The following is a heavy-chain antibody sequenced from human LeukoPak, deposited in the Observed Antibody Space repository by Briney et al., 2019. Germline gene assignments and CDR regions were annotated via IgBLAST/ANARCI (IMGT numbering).Heavy chain of an antibody. Sequence: GGSLRLSCAASGFTFSSHLMHWVRQAPGKGLVWVSRISSDGTYTNYADSVRGRFTISRDNAKNTLYLQMNSLRAEDTAVYYCARAAAGMDVWGQGTTVTVSS. CDR1: GFTFSSHL. V-gene: IGHV3-74*01. J-gene: IGHJ6*02. CDR3: ARAAAGMDV. CDR2: ISSDGTYT.